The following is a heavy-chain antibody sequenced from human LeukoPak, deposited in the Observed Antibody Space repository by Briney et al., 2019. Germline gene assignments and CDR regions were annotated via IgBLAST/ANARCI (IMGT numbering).Heavy chain of an antibody. CDR3: ARVEGYSKNDAFDI. D-gene: IGHD1-1*01. J-gene: IGHJ3*02. Sequence: GASVKVSCKASGYTFTSYGFSWVRQAPGQGLEWMGWISAYNGNTNYAQKLQGRVTMTTDTSTSTAYMELRSLRSDDTAVYYCARVEGYSKNDAFDIWGQGTMVTVSS. V-gene: IGHV1-18*01. CDR2: ISAYNGNT. CDR1: GYTFTSYG.